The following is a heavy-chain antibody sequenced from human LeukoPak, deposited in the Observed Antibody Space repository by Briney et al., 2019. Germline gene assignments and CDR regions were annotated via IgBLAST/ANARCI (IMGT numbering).Heavy chain of an antibody. V-gene: IGHV3-23*01. Sequence: GGSLRLSCAASGFTFSSYAMNWVRQAPGKGLEWVSSISESGGTTDYADSVKGRFTISRDNSKNTLYLQMNSLRAEDTAVYYCARQWLINGWGQGILVTVSS. J-gene: IGHJ4*02. CDR1: GFTFSSYA. D-gene: IGHD6-19*01. CDR2: ISESGGTT. CDR3: ARQWLING.